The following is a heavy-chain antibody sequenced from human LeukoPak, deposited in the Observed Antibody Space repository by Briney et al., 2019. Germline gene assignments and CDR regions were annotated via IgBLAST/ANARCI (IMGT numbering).Heavy chain of an antibody. CDR2: ITSDGSIN. V-gene: IGHV3-30-3*01. CDR3: ARGGGRLWSHSDY. CDR1: GFTFSSYT. D-gene: IGHD3-10*01. J-gene: IGHJ4*02. Sequence: GGSLRLSCAASGFTFSSYTIHWVRQAPDKGLEGVAVITSDGSINYYTDSVKGRFTISRDSSKNTLYLQMDSLRPEDTAVYYCARGGGRLWSHSDYWGQGTLVTVSS.